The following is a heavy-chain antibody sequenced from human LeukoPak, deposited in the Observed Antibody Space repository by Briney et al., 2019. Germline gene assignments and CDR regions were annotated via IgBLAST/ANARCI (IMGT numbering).Heavy chain of an antibody. D-gene: IGHD1-14*01. CDR3: ARGPGVRRWSAFDI. Sequence: PSETLSLTCTVSGYSISSGYYWGWIRQPPGKGLEWIGSLYHSGSTNYNPSPKSRVTISVDTTKNQFSLKLSSVTAADTAVYYCARGPGVRRWSAFDIWGQGTMVTVSS. V-gene: IGHV4-38-2*02. CDR2: LYHSGST. CDR1: GYSISSGYY. J-gene: IGHJ3*02.